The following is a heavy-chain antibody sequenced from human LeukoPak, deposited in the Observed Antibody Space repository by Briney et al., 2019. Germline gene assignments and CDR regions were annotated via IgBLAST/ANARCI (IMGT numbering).Heavy chain of an antibody. J-gene: IGHJ6*03. D-gene: IGHD6-19*01. CDR3: ARKPRTQYSSGWYTGYYYYMDV. Sequence: SETLSLTCAVSGYSISSGYYWGWIRQPPGKGLEWIGSIYHSGSTYYNPSLKSRVTISVDASKNQFSLKLSSVTAADTAVYYCARKPRTQYSSGWYTGYYYYMDVWGKGTTVTVSS. V-gene: IGHV4-38-2*01. CDR2: IYHSGST. CDR1: GYSISSGYY.